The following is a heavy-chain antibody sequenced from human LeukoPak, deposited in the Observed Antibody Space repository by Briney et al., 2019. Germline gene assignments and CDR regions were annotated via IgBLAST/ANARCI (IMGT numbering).Heavy chain of an antibody. J-gene: IGHJ6*04. CDR2: IIPIFGTA. Sequence: ASVKVSCKASGGTFSSYAISWVRQAPGQGLGWMGGIIPIFGTANYAQKFQGRVTITADESTSTAYMELSSLRSEDTAVYYCARPQLYGSGSYPYYYYYGMDVWGKGTTVTVSS. CDR1: GGTFSSYA. V-gene: IGHV1-69*13. CDR3: ARPQLYGSGSYPYYYYYGMDV. D-gene: IGHD3-10*01.